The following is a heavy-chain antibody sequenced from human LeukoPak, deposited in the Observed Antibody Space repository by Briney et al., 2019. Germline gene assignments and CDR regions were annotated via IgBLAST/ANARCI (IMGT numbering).Heavy chain of an antibody. V-gene: IGHV1-2*02. CDR3: ASRDTAMGLG. D-gene: IGHD5-18*01. CDR1: GYTFTSYG. Sequence: ASVKVSCKASGYTFTSYGISWVRQAPGQGLEWMGWINPNSGGTNYAQKFQGRVTMTRDTSISTAYMELSRLRSDDTAVYYCASRDTAMGLGWGQGTLVTVSS. CDR2: INPNSGGT. J-gene: IGHJ4*02.